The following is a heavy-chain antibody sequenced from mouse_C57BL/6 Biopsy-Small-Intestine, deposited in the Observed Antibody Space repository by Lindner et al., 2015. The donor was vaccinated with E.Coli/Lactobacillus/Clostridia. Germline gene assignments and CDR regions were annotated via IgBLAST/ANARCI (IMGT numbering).Heavy chain of an antibody. V-gene: IGHV1-26*01. CDR1: GFTFTDYY. CDR2: INPKIGGS. D-gene: IGHD2-2*01. Sequence: VQLQESGPEVVKPGASVKISCKASGFTFTDYYVHWVRQSHGKTLEWIGDINPKIGGSNYNQNFKGKATLTVDKSSSTAYMELRSLTSEDSAVYYCASVGYDFDSWGQGTTLTVSS. CDR3: ASVGYDFDS. J-gene: IGHJ2*01.